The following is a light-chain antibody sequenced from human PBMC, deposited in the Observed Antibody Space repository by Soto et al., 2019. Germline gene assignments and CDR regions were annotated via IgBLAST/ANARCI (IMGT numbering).Light chain of an antibody. J-gene: IGLJ1*01. CDR1: SSDVGAYNY. Sequence: QSVLTQPPSVSGSPGQSVTISCTGTSSDVGAYNYVAWYQQHPGKAPKIMIYDVTKRPSGVPDRFSGSKSGNTASLTISGLQAEDEADYYCCSNAGNAEVFGTGTKVTVL. CDR2: DVT. V-gene: IGLV2-11*01. CDR3: CSNAGNAEV.